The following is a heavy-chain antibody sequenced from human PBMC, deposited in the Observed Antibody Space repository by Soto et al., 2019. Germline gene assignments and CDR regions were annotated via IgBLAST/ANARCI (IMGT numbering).Heavy chain of an antibody. V-gene: IGHV1-69*13. J-gene: IGHJ5*02. CDR3: VGDYYDSSGYYLVNWFEP. CDR2: IIPIFGTA. Sequence: SVKVSCKASGGTFSSYAISWVRQAPGQGLEWMGGIIPIFGTANYAQKFQGRVTITADESTSTAYMELSSLRSEDTAVYYCVGDYYDSSGYYLVNWFEPWGQGTLVTVSS. D-gene: IGHD3-22*01. CDR1: GGTFSSYA.